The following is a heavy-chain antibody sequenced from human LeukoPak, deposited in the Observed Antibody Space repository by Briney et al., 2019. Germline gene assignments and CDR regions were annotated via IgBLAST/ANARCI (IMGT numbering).Heavy chain of an antibody. CDR1: GGTFSSYA. D-gene: IGHD4-17*01. CDR3: AKSLGGDYSYYGMDV. Sequence: ASVKVSGTASGGTFSSYAISWVRQAPGQGLEWMGGIIPIFGTANYAQKFQGRVTITADESTSTAYMELSSLRSEDTAVYYCAKSLGGDYSYYGMDVWGQGTTVTVSS. CDR2: IIPIFGTA. V-gene: IGHV1-69*13. J-gene: IGHJ6*02.